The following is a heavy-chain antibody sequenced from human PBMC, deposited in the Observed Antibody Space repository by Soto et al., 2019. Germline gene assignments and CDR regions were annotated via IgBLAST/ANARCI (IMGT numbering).Heavy chain of an antibody. D-gene: IGHD3-10*01. CDR2: INHSGST. Sequence: SETLSLTCAVYGGSFSGYYWSWIRQPPGKGLEWIGEINHSGSTNYNPSLKSRVTISVDTSKNQFSLKLSSVTAADTAVYYCARLTGKYYYGSGSYYNPWGQGTLVTVSS. CDR1: GGSFSGYY. CDR3: ARLTGKYYYGSGSYYNP. V-gene: IGHV4-34*01. J-gene: IGHJ5*02.